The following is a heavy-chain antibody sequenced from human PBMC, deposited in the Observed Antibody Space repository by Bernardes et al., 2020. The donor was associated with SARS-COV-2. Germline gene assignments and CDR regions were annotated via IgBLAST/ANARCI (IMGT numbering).Heavy chain of an antibody. CDR3: ARDIRAYSGYDVRGGWFDP. CDR1: GGSISSYY. D-gene: IGHD5-12*01. CDR2: IYYSGST. J-gene: IGHJ5*02. V-gene: IGHV4-59*01. Sequence: SETLSLTCTVSGGSISSYYWSWIRQPPGKGLEWIGYIYYSGSTNYSPSLKSRVTILVDTSKNQFSLKLNSVTAADTAVYYCARDIRAYSGYDVRGGWFDPWGQGTLVTVSS.